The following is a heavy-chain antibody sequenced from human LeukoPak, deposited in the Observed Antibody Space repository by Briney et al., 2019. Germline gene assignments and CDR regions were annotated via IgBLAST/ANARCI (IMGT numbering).Heavy chain of an antibody. CDR1: GYTFIDYY. D-gene: IGHD1-20*01. V-gene: IGHV1-69*08. CDR3: ARSLHNWNDGVDYYYYYMGV. J-gene: IGHJ6*03. Sequence: SVKVSCKASGYTFIDYYMHWVRQAPGQGLEWMGWIIPVLGTANYAQRFQGRVTITADKSTTTTYMELNSLRSEDTAVYYCARSLHNWNDGVDYYYYYMGVWGKGTTVTVSS. CDR2: IIPVLGTA.